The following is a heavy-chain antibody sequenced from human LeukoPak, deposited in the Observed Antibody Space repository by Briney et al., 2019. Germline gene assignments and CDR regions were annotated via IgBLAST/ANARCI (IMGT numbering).Heavy chain of an antibody. D-gene: IGHD2-21*02. J-gene: IGHJ4*02. V-gene: IGHV3-23*01. CDR2: LSGSGGST. CDR1: GFTFSSHA. CDR3: AKDHANTPVVTN. Sequence: GGSLRLSCAASGFTFSSHAMNWVRQAPGKGLEWVSALSGSGGSTYYADSVKGRFTISRDNSKNTLYLQMNSLRAEDTAIYYCAKDHANTPVVTNWGQGILVSVSS.